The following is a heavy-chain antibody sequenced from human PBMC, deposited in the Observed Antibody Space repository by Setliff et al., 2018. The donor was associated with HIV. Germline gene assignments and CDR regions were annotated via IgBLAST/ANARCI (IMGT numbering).Heavy chain of an antibody. CDR1: GGPISHDY. CDR2: IYTSGNT. Sequence: SETLSLTCTMSGGPISHDYWAWIRQPPGKGLEWIGYIYTSGNTNYNPSLKSRVTISVDTSKNQFSLKLNSVTAADTAVYYCARFSNTLNWFDPWGQGTLVTVSS. J-gene: IGHJ5*02. V-gene: IGHV4-4*08. D-gene: IGHD4-4*01. CDR3: ARFSNTLNWFDP.